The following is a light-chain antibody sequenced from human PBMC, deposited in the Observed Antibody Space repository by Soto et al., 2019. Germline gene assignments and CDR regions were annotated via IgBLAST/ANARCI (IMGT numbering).Light chain of an antibody. CDR3: QQYRDSSWT. CDR2: GVS. CDR1: QSVTNW. J-gene: IGKJ1*01. V-gene: IGKV1-5*03. Sequence: DIQMTQSPSTLSASVGDRVTISCRASQSVTNWLAWFQQKPGKAPNLLIYGVSNLASGVPSRFSGTGSGTEFTLTISSLRPDDFATYYCQQYRDSSWTFGHGTKVEIK.